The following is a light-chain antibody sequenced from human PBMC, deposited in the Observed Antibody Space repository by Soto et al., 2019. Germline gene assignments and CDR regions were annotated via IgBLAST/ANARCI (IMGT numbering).Light chain of an antibody. Sequence: EIVLTQSPATLSLSPGEKATLSCGASQTVVASYLAWYQQKPGLAPRLLIYDASSRATGIPDRFSGSGSGTDFTLTISRREPEDFAVYYCQQYGRPPPTFGQGTKVEI. CDR1: QTVVASY. V-gene: IGKV3D-20*01. J-gene: IGKJ1*01. CDR2: DAS. CDR3: QQYGRPPPT.